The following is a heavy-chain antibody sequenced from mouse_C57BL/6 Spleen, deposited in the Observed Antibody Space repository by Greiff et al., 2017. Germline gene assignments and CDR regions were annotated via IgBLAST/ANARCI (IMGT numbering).Heavy chain of an antibody. CDR3: ARAPCYGSSPFGY. Sequence: QVQLQQSGAELARPGASVKMSCKASGYTFTSYTMHWVKQRPGQGLEWIGYINPSSGYTKYNQKFKDKATLTADKSSSTAYMQLSSLTSEDSAVYYRARAPCYGSSPFGYWGQGTLVTVAA. D-gene: IGHD1-1*01. CDR2: INPSSGYT. V-gene: IGHV1-4*01. J-gene: IGHJ3*01. CDR1: GYTFTSYT.